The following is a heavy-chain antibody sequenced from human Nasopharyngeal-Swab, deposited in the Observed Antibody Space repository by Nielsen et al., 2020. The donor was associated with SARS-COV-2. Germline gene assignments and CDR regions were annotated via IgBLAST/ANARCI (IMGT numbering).Heavy chain of an antibody. J-gene: IGHJ5*02. CDR2: ISGSGGST. D-gene: IGHD3-10*01. Sequence: RGSLRLSCAASGFTFSSYAMSWVRQAPGKGLEWVSAISGSGGSTYYADSVKGRFTISRDNSKNTLYLQMNSLRAEDTAVYYCAGNMVRGVIFVRGFDPWGQGTLVTVSP. V-gene: IGHV3-23*01. CDR3: AGNMVRGVIFVRGFDP. CDR1: GFTFSSYA.